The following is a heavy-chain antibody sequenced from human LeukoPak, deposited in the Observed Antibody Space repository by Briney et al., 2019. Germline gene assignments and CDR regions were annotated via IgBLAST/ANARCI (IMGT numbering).Heavy chain of an antibody. CDR2: ISSGGTP. CDR3: ARDSLLWFGELSGYFDY. Sequence: GGPLRLSCAASGFTVSTNYMSWVRQAPGKGLEWVSVISSGGTPYYADSVKARFTISRGSSGNTLYLQMHSLRAEDTAVYYCARDSLLWFGELSGYFDYWGQGTLVTVSS. D-gene: IGHD3-10*01. J-gene: IGHJ4*02. V-gene: IGHV3-66*02. CDR1: GFTVSTNY.